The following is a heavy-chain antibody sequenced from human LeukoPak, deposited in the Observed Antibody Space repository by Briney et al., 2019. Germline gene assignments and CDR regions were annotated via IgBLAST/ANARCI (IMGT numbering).Heavy chain of an antibody. V-gene: IGHV3-48*04. CDR1: GFSFSTYS. J-gene: IGHJ4*02. D-gene: IGHD1-1*01. Sequence: GGSLRLSCTASGFSFSTYSMNWVRQAPGKGLEWVSYIVGSSRNIYYADSVKGRFTIFRDNAKNSLYLQMDSLRAEDTAVYHCATDSPETAAFDYWGQGTLVTVSS. CDR2: IVGSSRNI. CDR3: ATDSPETAAFDY.